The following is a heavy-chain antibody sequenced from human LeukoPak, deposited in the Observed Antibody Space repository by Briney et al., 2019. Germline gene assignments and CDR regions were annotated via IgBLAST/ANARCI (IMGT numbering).Heavy chain of an antibody. CDR3: AKISSGWYGGYDY. CDR1: GGSISNYY. Sequence: SETLSLTCTVSGGSISNYYWSWIRQPPGKGLEWIGEINHSGSTNYNPSLKSRVTISVDTSKNQFSLKLSSVTAADTAVYYCAKISSGWYGGYDYWGQGTLVTVSS. J-gene: IGHJ4*02. D-gene: IGHD6-19*01. V-gene: IGHV4-34*01. CDR2: INHSGST.